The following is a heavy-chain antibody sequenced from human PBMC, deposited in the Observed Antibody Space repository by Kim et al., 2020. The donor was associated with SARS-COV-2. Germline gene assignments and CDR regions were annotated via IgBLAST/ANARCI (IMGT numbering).Heavy chain of an antibody. J-gene: IGHJ6*02. CDR2: ISSSSSYI. Sequence: GGSLRLSCAASGFTFSSYSMNWVRQAPGKGLEWVSSISSSSSYIYYADSVKGRFTISRDNAKNSLYLQMNSLRAEDTAVYYCARDLLDWLLSSYYYYYGMDVWGQGTTVTVSS. D-gene: IGHD3-9*01. CDR3: ARDLLDWLLSSYYYYYGMDV. CDR1: GFTFSSYS. V-gene: IGHV3-21*04.